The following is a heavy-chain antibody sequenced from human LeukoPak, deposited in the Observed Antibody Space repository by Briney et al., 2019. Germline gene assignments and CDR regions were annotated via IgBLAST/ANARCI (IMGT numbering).Heavy chain of an antibody. CDR2: INPSGGST. CDR3: ASSWWELHEARFDY. V-gene: IGHV1-46*01. Sequence: ASVKVSCTASGYTFTSYYMHWVRQAPGQGLEWMGIINPSGGSTSYAQKFQGRVTMTRDMSTSTVYMELSSLRSEDTAVYYCASSWWELHEARFDYWGQGTLVTVSS. J-gene: IGHJ4*02. CDR1: GYTFTSYY. D-gene: IGHD1-26*01.